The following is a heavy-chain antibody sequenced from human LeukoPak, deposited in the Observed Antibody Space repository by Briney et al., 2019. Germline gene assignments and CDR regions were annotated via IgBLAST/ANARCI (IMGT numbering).Heavy chain of an antibody. CDR1: GDSVTNDFF. CDR2: FCLGRDT. J-gene: IGHJ4*02. V-gene: IGHV4-38-2*02. D-gene: IGHD1-14*01. Sequence: SETLSLTCTVSGDSVTNDFFRGWVRQPPGKELEWIGSFCLGRDTYYRPSLKSRVTISVDTSKNQFSLNLNSVTAADTAVYYCARWASISREPGGFFDHWGQGTLATVSS. CDR3: ARWASISREPGGFFDH.